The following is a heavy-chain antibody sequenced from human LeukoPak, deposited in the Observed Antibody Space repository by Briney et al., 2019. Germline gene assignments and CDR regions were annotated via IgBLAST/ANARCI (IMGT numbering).Heavy chain of an antibody. CDR2: MSYDGRHK. CDR3: ARDFEWGQHCDY. CDR1: GFTFSGCA. J-gene: IGHJ4*02. Sequence: QPGGSLRLSCAASGFTFSGCAMHWVRQAPGKGLEWVAVMSYDGRHKYYADSVKGRFTISRDNSKNTLYLQMNSLRPDDTAVYFCARDFEWGQHCDYWGQGTLVTVSS. V-gene: IGHV3-30*04. D-gene: IGHD3-3*01.